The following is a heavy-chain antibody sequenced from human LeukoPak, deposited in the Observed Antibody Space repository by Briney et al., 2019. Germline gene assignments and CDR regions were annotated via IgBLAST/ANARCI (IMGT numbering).Heavy chain of an antibody. CDR3: ARGSRLDGMDV. V-gene: IGHV4-59*01. CDR2: IYYSGRT. CDR1: GGSISSYY. Sequence: SETLSLTCTVSGGSISSYYWSWIRHPPGNGLEWIGYIYYSGRTNDNPSLKGRVTISVHRSKNKFCLKVSSVTAADTAVYYGARGSRLDGMDVWGQGTTVTVSS. J-gene: IGHJ6*02. D-gene: IGHD5-12*01.